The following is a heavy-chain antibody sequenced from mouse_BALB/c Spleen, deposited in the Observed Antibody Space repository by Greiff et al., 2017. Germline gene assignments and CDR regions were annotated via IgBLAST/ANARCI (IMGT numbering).Heavy chain of an antibody. CDR2: IDTSDSYT. V-gene: IGHV1-69*01. J-gene: IGHJ4*01. CDR1: GYTFTDYW. D-gene: IGHD1-1*01. Sequence: QVQLQQPGAELVMPGASVKMSCKASGYTFTDYWMHRVKQRPGQGLEWIGAIDTSDSYTSYNQKFKGKATLTVDESSSTAYMQLSSLTSEDSAVYYCARSGSSYEWVMDYWGQGTSVTVSS. CDR3: ARSGSSYEWVMDY.